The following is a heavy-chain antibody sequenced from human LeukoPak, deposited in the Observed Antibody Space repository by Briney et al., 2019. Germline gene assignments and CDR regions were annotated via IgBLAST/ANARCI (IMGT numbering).Heavy chain of an antibody. Sequence: PSETLSFTCTVSGGSISSYYWSWIRQPPGKGLEWIGYIFNSGRTNYNPSLKSRVTISVDTSKNQFSLKLSSVTAADTAVYYCARDKGTTELLDAWGKGTTGTVSS. J-gene: IGHJ6*04. CDR2: IFNSGRT. D-gene: IGHD1-7*01. CDR3: ARDKGTTELLDA. CDR1: GGSISSYY. V-gene: IGHV4-59*12.